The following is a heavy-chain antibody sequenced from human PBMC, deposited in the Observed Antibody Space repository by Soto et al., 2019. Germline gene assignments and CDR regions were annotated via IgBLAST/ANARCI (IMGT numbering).Heavy chain of an antibody. D-gene: IGHD3-22*01. CDR3: ATAYVYDFENSNYYRDAFDI. Sequence: GESLKISCKGSGYSFTSYWIGWVRQMPGKGLEWMGIIYPGDSDTRYSPSFQGQVTISADKSISTAYLQWSSLKASDTAMYYCATAYVYDFENSNYYRDAFDIWGQGTLVTVSS. CDR1: GYSFTSYW. CDR2: IYPGDSDT. V-gene: IGHV5-51*01. J-gene: IGHJ3*02.